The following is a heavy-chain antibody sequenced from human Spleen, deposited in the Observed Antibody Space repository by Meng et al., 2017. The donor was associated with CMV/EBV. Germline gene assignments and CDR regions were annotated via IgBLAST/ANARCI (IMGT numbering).Heavy chain of an antibody. CDR2: VINLLGIA. Sequence: SVKVSCKASGGTFKNYTVSWMRQAPGQGLEWMGRVINLLGIANYAQKFQGRVTITADKSTSTAYMELSSLKFEDTAVYYCARRVGFNGMDVWGQGTTVTVSS. CDR3: ARRVGFNGMDV. CDR1: GGTFKNYT. D-gene: IGHD1-26*01. V-gene: IGHV1-69*02. J-gene: IGHJ6*02.